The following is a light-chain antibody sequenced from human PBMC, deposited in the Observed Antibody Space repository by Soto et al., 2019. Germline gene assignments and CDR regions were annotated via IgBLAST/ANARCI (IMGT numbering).Light chain of an antibody. CDR3: QQLNSYPIT. J-gene: IGKJ5*01. Sequence: IQFTQSPSSLSSSVLERFTITCRASQGISSYLAWYQQKPGKAPKLLIYAASTLQGGVPSRFSGSGSGTDFTLTINSLQPEDLATYYCQQLNSYPITFGQGTRLEIK. CDR1: QGISSY. V-gene: IGKV1-9*01. CDR2: AAS.